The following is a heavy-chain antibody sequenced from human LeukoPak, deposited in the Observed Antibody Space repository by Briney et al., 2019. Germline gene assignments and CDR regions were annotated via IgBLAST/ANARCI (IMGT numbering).Heavy chain of an antibody. Sequence: PGRSLRLSCAASGFTFSSYGMHWVRQAPGRGLERVAVISYDGSNKYYVDSVKGRFTISRDNSKNTLYLQMNSLRVEDTAVYYCAKDRGSSSWYVDYWGQGTLVTVSS. D-gene: IGHD6-13*01. CDR2: ISYDGSNK. J-gene: IGHJ4*02. V-gene: IGHV3-30*18. CDR1: GFTFSSYG. CDR3: AKDRGSSSWYVDY.